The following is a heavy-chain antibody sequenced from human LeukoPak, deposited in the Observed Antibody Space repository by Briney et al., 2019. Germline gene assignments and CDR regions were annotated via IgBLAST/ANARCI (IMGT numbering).Heavy chain of an antibody. CDR1: GFTFNSYG. D-gene: IGHD2-2*01. CDR3: ARDRYCSSYRDTSCSRGFDY. Sequence: GGSLRLSCAASGFTFNSYGMNWFRQAPGRGLEWISYINSVGGTTFYADSVKGRFTISRDNSKNTLYLQMNSLRAEDTAVYYCARDRYCSSYRDTSCSRGFDYWGQGTLVTVSS. CDR2: INSVGGTT. V-gene: IGHV3-48*01. J-gene: IGHJ4*02.